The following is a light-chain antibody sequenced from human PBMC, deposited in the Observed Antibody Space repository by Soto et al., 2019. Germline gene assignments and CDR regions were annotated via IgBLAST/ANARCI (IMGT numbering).Light chain of an antibody. Sequence: EIVMTQSPATLSVSPGERATLSCRASQSVSNNLAWYQQKPGQAPRLLIYGASTRATGIPARFSGSGSGTEFTLTISSLQSEDFAVYYCQQYNTWSPLTSGGGTKVETK. J-gene: IGKJ4*01. CDR2: GAS. V-gene: IGKV3-15*01. CDR1: QSVSNN. CDR3: QQYNTWSPLT.